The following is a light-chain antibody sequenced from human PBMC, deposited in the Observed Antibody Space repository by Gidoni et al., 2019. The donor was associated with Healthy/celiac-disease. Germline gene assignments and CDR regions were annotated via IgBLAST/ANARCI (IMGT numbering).Light chain of an antibody. CDR1: QSVSSY. Sequence: EIVLTQSPATLSLSPGERATLSCRASQSVSSYLAWYQQQPGQAPRLLIYDASNRATGIPARFSGSGSGTDFPLTISRLEPEDFAVYYCQQRSNWLTFGGGTKVEIK. J-gene: IGKJ4*01. V-gene: IGKV3-11*01. CDR2: DAS. CDR3: QQRSNWLT.